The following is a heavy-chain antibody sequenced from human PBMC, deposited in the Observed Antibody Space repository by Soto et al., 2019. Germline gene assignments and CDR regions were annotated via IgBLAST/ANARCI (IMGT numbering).Heavy chain of an antibody. CDR3: AKGSSGWYERFAY. Sequence: EVQLLESGGGLVQPGGSLILSCAASGFTLSSYAMSWVRQAPGKGLEWVSAISGSGGSTYYADSVKGRFTISRDNSKNTRYLQKNSLRAEDTAVYYCAKGSSGWYERFAYWGQGTLVTVSS. J-gene: IGHJ4*02. D-gene: IGHD6-19*01. CDR1: GFTLSSYA. V-gene: IGHV3-23*01. CDR2: ISGSGGST.